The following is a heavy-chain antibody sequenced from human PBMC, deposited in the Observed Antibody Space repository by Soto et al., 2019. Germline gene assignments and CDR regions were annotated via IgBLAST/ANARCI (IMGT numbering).Heavy chain of an antibody. V-gene: IGHV6-1*01. CDR3: AGTTSYQWYYMDV. D-gene: IGHD1-7*01. CDR1: VDSVSSNSAA. J-gene: IGHJ6*03. CDR2: TYYRSRWYN. Sequence: SQTLSLPCAISVDSVSSNSAAWNWIRQSPSRGLEWLGRTYYRSRWYNDYAVPVRSRITVNADTSKNQFSLQLTSVTPEDTAVYYCAGTTSYQWYYMDVWGKGTTVTVSS.